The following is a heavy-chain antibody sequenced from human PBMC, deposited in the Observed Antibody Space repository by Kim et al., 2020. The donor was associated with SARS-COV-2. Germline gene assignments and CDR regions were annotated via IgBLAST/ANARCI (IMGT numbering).Heavy chain of an antibody. Sequence: SAKGRFTICSHNSQNTLYLQMNRLRAEDTAVYYCAKDQGYYDSSGAFDYWGQGTPVTVSS. D-gene: IGHD3-22*01. V-gene: IGHV3-30*02. CDR3: AKDQGYYDSSGAFDY. J-gene: IGHJ4*02.